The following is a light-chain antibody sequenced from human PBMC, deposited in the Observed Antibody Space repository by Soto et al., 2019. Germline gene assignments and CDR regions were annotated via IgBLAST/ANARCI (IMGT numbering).Light chain of an antibody. Sequence: QSVLTQPRSVSGSPGQSVTISCTGTFSAVGGYNYVSWYQQHPGKAPKLMISDVSKRPSGVPDRFSGSKSGNAASLTISGLQAEDEADYYCCSYAGSYTVVFGGGTKRTVL. CDR3: CSYAGSYTVV. J-gene: IGLJ2*01. V-gene: IGLV2-11*01. CDR1: FSAVGGYNY. CDR2: DVS.